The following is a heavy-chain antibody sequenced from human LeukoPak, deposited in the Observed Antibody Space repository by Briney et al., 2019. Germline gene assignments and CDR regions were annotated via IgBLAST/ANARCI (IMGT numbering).Heavy chain of an antibody. Sequence: ASVKVSCKASGYTFTSYAMHWVRQAPGQRLEWMGWINAGNGNTKYSQKFQGRVTITRDTSASTAYMELSSLRSEDTAVYYCARIPRHYYDSSAKNDYWGQGTLVTVSS. J-gene: IGHJ4*02. D-gene: IGHD3-22*01. CDR3: ARIPRHYYDSSAKNDY. CDR2: INAGNGNT. V-gene: IGHV1-3*01. CDR1: GYTFTSYA.